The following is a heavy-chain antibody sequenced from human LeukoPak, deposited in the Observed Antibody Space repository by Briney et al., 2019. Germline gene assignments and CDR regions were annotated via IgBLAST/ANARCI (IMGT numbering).Heavy chain of an antibody. CDR3: ATGGNWNYYYFDY. CDR1: GGSISSYY. D-gene: IGHD1-7*01. Sequence: SETLSLTCTVSGGSISSYYWSWIRQPPGKGLEWIGYIYYSGSTSYNPSLKSRVTISVDTSKNQFSLKLSSVTAADTAVYYCATGGNWNYYYFDYWGQGTLVTVSS. J-gene: IGHJ4*02. CDR2: IYYSGST. V-gene: IGHV4-59*01.